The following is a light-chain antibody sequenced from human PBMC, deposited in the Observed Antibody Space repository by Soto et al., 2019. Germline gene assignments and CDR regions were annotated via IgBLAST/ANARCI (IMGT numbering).Light chain of an antibody. J-gene: IGLJ2*01. V-gene: IGLV2-23*02. CDR2: EVA. CDR1: STDPATYDL. Sequence: QSALTQPASVSGSPGQSITISCTGTSTDPATYDLVSWYQQPPGKAPQLIIYEVAKRPSGVSARFSGSQSGDTASLTISGLQAADEAYYYCCSRLFGGGTKLTVL. CDR3: CSRL.